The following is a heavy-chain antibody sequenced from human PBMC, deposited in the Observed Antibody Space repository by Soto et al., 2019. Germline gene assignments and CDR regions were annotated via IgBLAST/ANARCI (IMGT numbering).Heavy chain of an antibody. D-gene: IGHD3-22*01. V-gene: IGHV1-2*02. CDR2: INSVSGGT. CDR3: ARDLNGYYYDSSGHRNWFDP. J-gene: IGHJ5*02. CDR1: GSTHTIYF. Sequence: ASVKVSCKASGSTHTIYFIHWLRQAPGQGLEWMGWINSVSGGTNYAQKFQGRVTMTRDTSISTAYMELSRLRSDDTAVYYCARDLNGYYYDSSGHRNWFDPWGQGXLVTVSS.